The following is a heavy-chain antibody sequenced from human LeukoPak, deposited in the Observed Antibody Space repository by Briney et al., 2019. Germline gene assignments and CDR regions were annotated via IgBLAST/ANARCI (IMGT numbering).Heavy chain of an antibody. D-gene: IGHD3/OR15-3a*01. Sequence: SETLSLTCTVSGGSISNYYWSWIRQPPGKGLEWIGYIYYSGSTNYNPSLKSRVTISVDTSKNQFSLKLSSVTAADTAVYYCARWLDNYYGMDVWGQGTTVTVSS. CDR3: ARWLDNYYGMDV. CDR2: IYYSGST. J-gene: IGHJ6*02. V-gene: IGHV4-59*01. CDR1: GGSISNYY.